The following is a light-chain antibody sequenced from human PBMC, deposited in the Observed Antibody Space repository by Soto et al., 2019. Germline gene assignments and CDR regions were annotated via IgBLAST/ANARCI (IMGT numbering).Light chain of an antibody. CDR2: EVS. J-gene: IGLJ1*01. CDR1: SSDVGGYNF. V-gene: IGLV2-8*01. CDR3: SSYAGSDNYV. Sequence: QSALTKPPSASGSPGQSVTISCTGTSSDVGGYNFVSWYQQYPGKAPKLMIYEVSKRPSGVPDRFSGSKSGNTASLTVSGLQAEDEADYYCSSYAGSDNYVFGTGTKVTVL.